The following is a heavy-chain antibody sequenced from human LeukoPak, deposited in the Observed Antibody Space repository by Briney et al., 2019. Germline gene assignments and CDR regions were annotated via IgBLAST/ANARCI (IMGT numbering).Heavy chain of an antibody. V-gene: IGHV3-23*01. Sequence: GGSLRLSCAGSGFICSSYAMSWVRQAPGKGLEWVSTISHSGGSTYYADSVKGRFTISRDNSKNTLYLQMNSLRVEDTAEYYCANGGSGLDYFDYWGQGTLVTVTS. CDR2: ISHSGGST. J-gene: IGHJ4*02. CDR3: ANGGSGLDYFDY. D-gene: IGHD3-10*01. CDR1: GFICSSYA.